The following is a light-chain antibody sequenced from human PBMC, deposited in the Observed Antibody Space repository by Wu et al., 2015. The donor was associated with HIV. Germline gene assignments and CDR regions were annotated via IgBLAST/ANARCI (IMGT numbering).Light chain of an antibody. CDR3: QQRSYWPIT. V-gene: IGKV3-11*01. Sequence: EIVMTQSPATLSVSPGERATLSCRASQSVSSNLAWYQQKPGQAPRLLIYDASKRAAGTPARFSGSVSGTDFTLTISSLEPEDFAVYYCQQRSYWPITFGQGTRLEIK. CDR2: DAS. CDR1: QSVSSN. J-gene: IGKJ5*01.